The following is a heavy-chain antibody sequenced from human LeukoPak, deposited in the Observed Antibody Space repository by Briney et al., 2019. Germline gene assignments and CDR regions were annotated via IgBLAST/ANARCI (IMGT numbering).Heavy chain of an antibody. CDR1: GYTFTSYY. D-gene: IGHD2-21*01. Sequence: ASVKVSCKASGYTFTSYYMHWVRQAPGQGLEWMGIINPSGGSTSYAQKFQGRVTMTRDTSTSTVYMELSSLRSEDTAVYYCARVQSYCGGDCYPAGDAFDIWGQGTMVTVSS. V-gene: IGHV1-46*01. J-gene: IGHJ3*02. CDR2: INPSGGST. CDR3: ARVQSYCGGDCYPAGDAFDI.